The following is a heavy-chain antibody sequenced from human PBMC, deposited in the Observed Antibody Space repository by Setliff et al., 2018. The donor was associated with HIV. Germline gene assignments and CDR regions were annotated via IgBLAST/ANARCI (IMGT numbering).Heavy chain of an antibody. D-gene: IGHD6-13*01. J-gene: IGHJ4*02. CDR3: VRYRGGYSSSLDS. Sequence: ASVKVSCKASGYTFTTYYIHWVRQTPGQGLEWMGIINCSGGDTSYAQGFQDRITMTRDTSTSTVYMELSSLTSEDTALYYCVRYRGGYSSSLDSWGQGTLVT. CDR1: GYTFTTYY. V-gene: IGHV1-46*01. CDR2: INCSGGDT.